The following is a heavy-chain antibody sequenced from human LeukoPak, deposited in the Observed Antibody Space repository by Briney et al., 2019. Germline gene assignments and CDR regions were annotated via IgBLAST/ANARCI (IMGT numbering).Heavy chain of an antibody. Sequence: AXXKVSCKASGYTFTSYGISWVRQAPGQGLEWMGWISAYNGNTNYAQKLQGRVTMTTDTSTSTAYMELRSLRSDDTAVYYCARGPNVLLWFGESPTFDYWGQGTLVTVSS. D-gene: IGHD3-10*01. CDR3: ARGPNVLLWFGESPTFDY. J-gene: IGHJ4*02. CDR2: ISAYNGNT. CDR1: GYTFTSYG. V-gene: IGHV1-18*01.